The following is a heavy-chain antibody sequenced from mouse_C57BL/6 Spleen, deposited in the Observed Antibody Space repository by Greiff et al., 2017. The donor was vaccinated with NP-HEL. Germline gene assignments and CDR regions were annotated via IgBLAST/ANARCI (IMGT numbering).Heavy chain of an antibody. J-gene: IGHJ3*01. Sequence: VKLQQPGAELVRPGSSVKLSCKASGYTFTSYWMDWVKQRPGQGLEWIGNIYPSDSETHYNQKFKDKATLTVDKSSSTAYMQLSSLTSEDSAVYYCARYYDYDPWFAYWGQGTLVTVSA. D-gene: IGHD2-4*01. CDR3: ARYYDYDPWFAY. CDR1: GYTFTSYW. V-gene: IGHV1-61*01. CDR2: IYPSDSET.